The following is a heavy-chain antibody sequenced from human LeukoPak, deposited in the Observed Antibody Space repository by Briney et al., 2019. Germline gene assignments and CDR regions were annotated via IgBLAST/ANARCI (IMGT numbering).Heavy chain of an antibody. Sequence: QTGGSLRLSCAGSGFTFSSYSMNWVRQAPGKGVEWVSYISSSSSTIYYADSVKGRLTISRDNAKNSLYLQMNSLRAEDTAVYYCARGLILEWLPSYYFDYWGQGTLVTVSS. D-gene: IGHD2-15*01. CDR3: ARGLILEWLPSYYFDY. V-gene: IGHV3-48*01. J-gene: IGHJ4*02. CDR1: GFTFSSYS. CDR2: ISSSSSTI.